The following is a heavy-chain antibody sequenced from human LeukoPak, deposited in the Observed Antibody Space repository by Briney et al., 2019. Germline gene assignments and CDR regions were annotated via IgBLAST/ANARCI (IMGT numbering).Heavy chain of an antibody. CDR3: ARDRKDYYDSSGYYSV. CDR1: GGSFSSGSYY. D-gene: IGHD3-22*01. CDR2: IYYSGST. Sequence: SETLSLTCTVSGGSFSSGSYYWSWIRQPPGKGLEWIGYIYYSGSTNYNPSLKSRVTISVDTSKNQFSLKLSSVTAADTAVYYCARDRKDYYDSSGYYSVWGQGTLVTVSS. V-gene: IGHV4-61*01. J-gene: IGHJ4*02.